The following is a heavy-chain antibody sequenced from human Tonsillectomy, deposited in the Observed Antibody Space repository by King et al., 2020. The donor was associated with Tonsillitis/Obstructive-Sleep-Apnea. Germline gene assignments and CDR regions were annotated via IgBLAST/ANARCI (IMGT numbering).Heavy chain of an antibody. Sequence: QLQESGPGLVKPSETLSLTCTVSGGSISSYYWSWIRQPPGKGLEWIGYIYYSGSTNYNPSLKSRVTISVDTSKNQFSLKLSSVTAADTAVYYFARDRGYSAWFDPWGQGTLVSVSS. V-gene: IGHV4-59*01. CDR1: GGSISSYY. D-gene: IGHD3-22*01. CDR2: IYYSGST. J-gene: IGHJ5*02. CDR3: ARDRGYSAWFDP.